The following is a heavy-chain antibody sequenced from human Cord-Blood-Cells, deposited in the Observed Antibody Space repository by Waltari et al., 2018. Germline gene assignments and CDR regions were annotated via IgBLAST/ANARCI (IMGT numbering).Heavy chain of an antibody. CDR1: GGTFSSYA. CDR3: ARDLPRLLTDYWYFDL. D-gene: IGHD1-20*01. V-gene: IGHV1-69*09. CDR2: IIPILGIA. J-gene: IGHJ2*01. Sequence: QVQLVQSGAEVKKPGSSVKVSCKASGGTFSSYATSWVRQAPGQGLEWMGRIIPILGIANYAQKFQGRVTITADKSTSTAYMELSSLRSEDTAVYYCARDLPRLLTDYWYFDLWGRGTLVTVSS.